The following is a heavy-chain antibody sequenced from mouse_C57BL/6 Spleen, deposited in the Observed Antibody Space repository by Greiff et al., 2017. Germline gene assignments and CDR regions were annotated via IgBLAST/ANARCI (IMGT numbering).Heavy chain of an antibody. CDR3: ARGGDFTPGAMDY. CDR2: INPSSGYT. CDR1: GYTFTSYW. V-gene: IGHV1-7*01. Sequence: VQLQESGAELAKPGASVKLSCKASGYTFTSYWMNWVKQRPGQGLEWIGYINPSSGYTKYNQQFKDKATLTVDKSSSTAYFQLRSLTYEDSAVYYCARGGDFTPGAMDYWGQGTSVTVSS. D-gene: IGHD1-1*01. J-gene: IGHJ4*01.